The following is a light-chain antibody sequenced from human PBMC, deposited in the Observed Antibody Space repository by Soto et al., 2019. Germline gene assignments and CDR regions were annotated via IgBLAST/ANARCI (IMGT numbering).Light chain of an antibody. CDR3: QQYGRSPFT. CDR2: GAS. V-gene: IGKV3-20*01. J-gene: IGKJ3*01. CDR1: QSVSSSY. Sequence: EIVLTQSPGTLSLSPGERATLSCRASQSVSSSYLAWYQQKPGQAPRLLIYGASSRATGIPDRFSGSGSGTDFTLTISRVEPEDFAVYYCQQYGRSPFTFGPGTKVDIK.